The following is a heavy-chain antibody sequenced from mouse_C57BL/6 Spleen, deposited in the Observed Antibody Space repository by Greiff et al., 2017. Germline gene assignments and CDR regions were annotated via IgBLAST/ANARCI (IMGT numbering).Heavy chain of an antibody. D-gene: IGHD2-1*01. CDR2: ISDGGSYT. CDR1: GFTFSSYA. V-gene: IGHV5-4*01. CDR3: AREQIYYGNYYYAMDY. J-gene: IGHJ4*01. Sequence: EVKLVESGGGLVKPGGSLKLSCAASGFTFSSYAMSWVRQTPEKRLAWVATISDGGSYTYYPDNVKGRFTISRDNAKNNLYLQMSHLRSEDTAMYYCAREQIYYGNYYYAMDYWGQGTSVTVSS.